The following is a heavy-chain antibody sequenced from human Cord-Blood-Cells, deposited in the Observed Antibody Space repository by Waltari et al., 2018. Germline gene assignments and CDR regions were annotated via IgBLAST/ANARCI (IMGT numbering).Heavy chain of an antibody. Sequence: EVQLVESGGGLVQPGGSLRLSCAASGLTFSSYWMSWVREAPGKGLEWVAKIKQDGSEKYYVDSVKGRFTISRDNAKNSLYLQMNSLRAEDTAVYYCARAGDSIAAAGDYWGQGTLVTVSS. D-gene: IGHD6-13*01. CDR3: ARAGDSIAAAGDY. J-gene: IGHJ4*02. CDR1: GLTFSSYW. CDR2: IKQDGSEK. V-gene: IGHV3-7*05.